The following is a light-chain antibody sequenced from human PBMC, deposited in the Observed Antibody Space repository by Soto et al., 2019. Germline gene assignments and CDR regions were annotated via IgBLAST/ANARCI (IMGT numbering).Light chain of an antibody. V-gene: IGLV1-51*01. Sequence: QSVLTQPPSVSAAPGQKVTISCSGSSSNIRNNYVSWYQQLPGTAPKLLIYDNNKRPSGIPDRFSGSESGTSATLGITGLQTGDEADYYCGTWDSRYVFGTGTKLTVL. J-gene: IGLJ1*01. CDR1: SSNIRNNY. CDR2: DNN. CDR3: GTWDSRYV.